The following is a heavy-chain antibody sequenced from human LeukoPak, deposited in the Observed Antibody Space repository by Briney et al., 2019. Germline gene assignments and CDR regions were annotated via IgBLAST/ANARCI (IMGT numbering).Heavy chain of an antibody. D-gene: IGHD1-26*01. J-gene: IGHJ4*02. CDR2: ISWNSGSI. CDR1: GFTFDDYA. CDR3: AKLIVGATEGFDY. Sequence: GGSLRLSCAASGFTFDDYAMHWVRQAPGKGREWVSGISWNSGSIGYADSVKGRFTISRDNAKNSLYLQMNSLRAEDTALYYCAKLIVGATEGFDYWGQGTLVTVSS. V-gene: IGHV3-9*01.